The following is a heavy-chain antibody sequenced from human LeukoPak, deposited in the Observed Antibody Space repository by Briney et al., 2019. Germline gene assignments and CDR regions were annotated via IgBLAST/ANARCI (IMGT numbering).Heavy chain of an antibody. CDR1: GFTFSSYA. V-gene: IGHV3-23*01. CDR2: ISGSGGST. J-gene: IGHJ4*02. D-gene: IGHD1-26*01. Sequence: GGSLRLSCAASGFTFSSYAMSWVPQAPGKGLEWVSAISGSGGSTYYADSVKGRFTISRDNSKNTLYLQMNSLRAEDTAVYYCAKDPYSGSYFDYWGQGTLVTVSS. CDR3: AKDPYSGSYFDY.